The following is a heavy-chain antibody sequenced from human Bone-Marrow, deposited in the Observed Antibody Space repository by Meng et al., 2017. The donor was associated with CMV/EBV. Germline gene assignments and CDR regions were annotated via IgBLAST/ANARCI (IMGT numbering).Heavy chain of an antibody. CDR3: ARVECRSISCPASFDN. Sequence: GESLKISCAASGFTFSSYWMSWVRQAPGKGLEWVANIKQDGSEKYYVDSVKGRFTISRDNAKNTLYLQMNSLRAEDTAVYYCARVECRSISCPASFDNWGQGTLVTVSS. J-gene: IGHJ4*02. V-gene: IGHV3-7*01. D-gene: IGHD2-2*01. CDR1: GFTFSSYW. CDR2: IKQDGSEK.